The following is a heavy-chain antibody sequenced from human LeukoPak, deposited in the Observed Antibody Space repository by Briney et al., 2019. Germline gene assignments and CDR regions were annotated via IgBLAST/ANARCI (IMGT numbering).Heavy chain of an antibody. V-gene: IGHV3-7*01. CDR2: ISQDESER. J-gene: IGHJ6*03. CDR1: GFTFSSYA. Sequence: GGSLRLSCAASGFTFSSYAMHWVRQLPGKGPEWVANISQDESERYFADSVKGRFTISRDNAKKSVYLHMSSLRAEDTALYYCARLSAYYYGSYFYYYMDVWGKGTTVTVSS. CDR3: ARLSAYYYGSYFYYYMDV. D-gene: IGHD3-10*01.